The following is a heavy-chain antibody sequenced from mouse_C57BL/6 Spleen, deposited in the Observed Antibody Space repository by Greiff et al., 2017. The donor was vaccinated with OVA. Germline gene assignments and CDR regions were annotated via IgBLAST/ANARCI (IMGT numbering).Heavy chain of an antibody. CDR3: ARFSYGSSY. Sequence: QVQLQQPGAELVRPGSSVKLSCKASGYTFTSYWMDWVTQRPGQGLEWIGNIYPSYSETHYNQKFKDKATLTVDKSSSTAYMQRSSLTSEDSAVYYCARFSYGSSYWGQGTTRTVSS. D-gene: IGHD1-1*01. V-gene: IGHV1-61*01. CDR1: GYTFTSYW. J-gene: IGHJ2*01. CDR2: IYPSYSET.